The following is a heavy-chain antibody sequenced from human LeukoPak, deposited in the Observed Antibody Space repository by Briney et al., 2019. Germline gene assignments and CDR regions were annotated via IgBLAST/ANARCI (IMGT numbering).Heavy chain of an antibody. CDR3: ARLNGGN. V-gene: IGHV4-59*08. CDR2: VDYSGST. J-gene: IGHJ4*02. Sequence: SETLSRTCTVSGGSISSYYWSWIRQPPGKGLEWLAYVDYSGSTAYNPSLNGRVAISPDTSKNQFSLKLRSVTAADTAVYYCARLNGGNWGPGILVTVSS. D-gene: IGHD4-23*01. CDR1: GGSISSYY.